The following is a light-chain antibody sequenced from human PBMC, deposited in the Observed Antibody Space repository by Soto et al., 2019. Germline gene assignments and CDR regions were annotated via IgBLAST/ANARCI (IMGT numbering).Light chain of an antibody. CDR1: QSVGSN. V-gene: IGKV3-15*01. CDR2: GAS. CDR3: QPYNNWPLT. J-gene: IGKJ4*01. Sequence: EVVMTQSPATLSVSPGERVTLSCRASQSVGSNLAWYQQKPGQAPRLLIYGASTGATGVPARISGSGSGTEFTLTISSLQSEDFAVYYCQPYNNWPLTFGGGTKVESK.